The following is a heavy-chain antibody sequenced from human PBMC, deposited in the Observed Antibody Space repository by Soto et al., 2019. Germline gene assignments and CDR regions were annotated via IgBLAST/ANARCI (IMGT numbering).Heavy chain of an antibody. D-gene: IGHD2-2*01. CDR1: GGSFSGYY. J-gene: IGHJ6*03. CDR2: INHSGST. Sequence: SETLSLTCAVYGGSFSGYYWSWIRQPPGKGLEWIGEINHSGSTNYNPSLKSRVTISVDTSKNQFSLKLSSVTVADTAVYYCARANPRRGYCSSTSCPYYMDVWGKGTTVTVSS. V-gene: IGHV4-34*01. CDR3: ARANPRRGYCSSTSCPYYMDV.